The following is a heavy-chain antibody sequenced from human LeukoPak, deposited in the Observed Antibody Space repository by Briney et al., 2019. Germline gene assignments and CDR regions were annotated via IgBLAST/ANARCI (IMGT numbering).Heavy chain of an antibody. V-gene: IGHV3-7*01. CDR3: ATGARGKN. CDR1: GFTFTTYW. CDR2: INQDGSEK. Sequence: PGGSLRLSCTASGFTFTTYWMSSVRQAPGKGLEWVAKINQDGSEKDYVDSVKGRFTISRDNAKNSVYVQMNSLRPEDTAVYYCATGARGKNWGQGTLVTVPS. J-gene: IGHJ4*02.